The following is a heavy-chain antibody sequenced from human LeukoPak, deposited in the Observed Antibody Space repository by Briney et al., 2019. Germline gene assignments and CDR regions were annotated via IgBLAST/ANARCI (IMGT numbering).Heavy chain of an antibody. J-gene: IGHJ3*02. CDR1: GGSFSGYY. D-gene: IGHD1-26*01. CDR3: ARGIIVGAPDAFDI. Sequence: SETLSLTCAVYGGSFSGYYWSWIRQPPGKGLEWIGEINHSGSTNYNPSLKSRVTISVDTSKNQFSLKLSSVTAADTAVYYCARGIIVGAPDAFDIWGQGTIVTVSS. CDR2: INHSGST. V-gene: IGHV4-34*01.